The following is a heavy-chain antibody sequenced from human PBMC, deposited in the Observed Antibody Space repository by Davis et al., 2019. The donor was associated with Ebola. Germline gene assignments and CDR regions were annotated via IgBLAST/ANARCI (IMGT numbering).Heavy chain of an antibody. CDR2: IYYSGST. J-gene: IGHJ5*02. D-gene: IGHD6-19*01. CDR1: GGSISSSSYY. CDR3: ARRLVWDWFDP. V-gene: IGHV4-61*01. Sequence: SETLSLTCTVSGGSISSSSYYWSWIRQPPGKGLEWIGYIYYSGSTNYNPSLKSRVTISVDTSKNQFSLKLNSVTAADTAVYYCARRLVWDWFDPWGQGTLVTVSS.